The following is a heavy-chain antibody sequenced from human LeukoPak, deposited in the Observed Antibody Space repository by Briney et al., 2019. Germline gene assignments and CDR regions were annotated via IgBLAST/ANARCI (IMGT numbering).Heavy chain of an antibody. J-gene: IGHJ5*02. V-gene: IGHV4-39*07. CDR2: MFHSGST. CDR1: GGSISTSSYH. D-gene: IGHD2-2*01. CDR3: VRDGYQLGGHNWFDP. Sequence: SETLSLTCTVSGGSISTSSYHWGWIRQPPGKGLEWIGSMFHSGSTYYNSSLKSRVTMSVDTSNNQLSLRLYSVTAADTAVYYCVRDGYQLGGHNWFDPWGQGTLDTVSS.